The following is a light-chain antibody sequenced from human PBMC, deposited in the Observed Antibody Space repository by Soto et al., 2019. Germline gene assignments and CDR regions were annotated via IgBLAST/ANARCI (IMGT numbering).Light chain of an antibody. CDR2: AAS. Sequence: DIQMTQSPSSLSASVGDRVTITCRASQSISSYLNWYQQKPGKAPKLLIYAASSLQSGVPSRFSGSGSGTDFTLTISSLQPEDFETYYCQHSYSTPPTFGQGTKVDIK. J-gene: IGKJ1*01. V-gene: IGKV1-39*01. CDR3: QHSYSTPPT. CDR1: QSISSY.